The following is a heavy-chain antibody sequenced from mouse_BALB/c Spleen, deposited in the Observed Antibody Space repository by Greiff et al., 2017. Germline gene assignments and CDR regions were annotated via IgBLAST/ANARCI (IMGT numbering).Heavy chain of an antibody. CDR2: ISSGSSTI. Sequence: EVNLVESGGGLVQPGGSRKLSCAASGFTFSSFGMHWVRQAPEKGLEWVAYISSGSSTIYYADTVKGRFTISRDNPKNTLFLQMTSLRSEDTAMYYCANLDYFDYWGQGTTLTVSS. CDR3: ANLDYFDY. J-gene: IGHJ2*01. V-gene: IGHV5-17*02. CDR1: GFTFSSFG.